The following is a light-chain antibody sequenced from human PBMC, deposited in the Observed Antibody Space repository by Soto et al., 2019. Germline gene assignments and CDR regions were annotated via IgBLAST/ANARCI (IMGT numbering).Light chain of an antibody. J-gene: IGLJ2*01. V-gene: IGLV2-8*01. CDR3: SSYAGSNNLVV. CDR1: SSDVGGYNY. CDR2: EVS. Sequence: QSALTQAPSGSGSPGQSVTISCTGTSSDVGGYNYVSWYQQHPGKAPKLMIYEVSKRPSGVPDRFSGSKSGNTASLTVSGLQAEDEADYYCSSYAGSNNLVVFGGGTKLTVL.